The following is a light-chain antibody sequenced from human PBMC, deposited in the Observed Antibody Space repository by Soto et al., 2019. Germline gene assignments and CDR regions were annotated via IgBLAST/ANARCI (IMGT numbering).Light chain of an antibody. V-gene: IGLV2-8*01. CDR1: NSDVGTHGY. Sequence: QSVLTQPPSASGSPGQSVTISCTGTNSDVGTHGYVSWYQQHAGKAPKLMISDVTKRPSGVPDRFSGSKSANTASLTVSGLQAEDEADYYCMCYAGGTNWVFGGGTKLTVL. CDR2: DVT. J-gene: IGLJ3*02. CDR3: MCYAGGTNWV.